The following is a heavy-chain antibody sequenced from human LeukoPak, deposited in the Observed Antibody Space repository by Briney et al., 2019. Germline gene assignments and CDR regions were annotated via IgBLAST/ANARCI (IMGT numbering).Heavy chain of an antibody. CDR1: GASISSGDHC. CDR3: ARGRGYGYGIDY. V-gene: IGHV4-30-4*08. D-gene: IGHD5-18*01. J-gene: IGHJ4*02. Sequence: SETLSLTCTVSGASISSGDHCWAWIRQPPGKGLEYIGNIYNTGSGSNNPSLHSRITISADTSKNQFSLKLSSVTAADTAVYYCARGRGYGYGIDYWGQGTLVTVSS. CDR2: IYNTGSG.